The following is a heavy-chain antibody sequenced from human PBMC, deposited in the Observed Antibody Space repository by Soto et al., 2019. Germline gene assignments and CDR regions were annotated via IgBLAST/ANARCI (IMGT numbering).Heavy chain of an antibody. V-gene: IGHV4-39*01. CDR2: IYYSGST. Sequence: QLQLQESGPGLVKPSETLSLTCTVSGGSISSSSYYWGWIRQPPGKGLEWIGSIYYSGSTYYNPSLKSRVTISVDTSKNQFSLKLSSVTAADTAVYYCARHGGSPETIAFDIWGQGTMVTVSS. J-gene: IGHJ3*02. CDR1: GGSISSSSYY. CDR3: ARHGGSPETIAFDI. D-gene: IGHD1-26*01.